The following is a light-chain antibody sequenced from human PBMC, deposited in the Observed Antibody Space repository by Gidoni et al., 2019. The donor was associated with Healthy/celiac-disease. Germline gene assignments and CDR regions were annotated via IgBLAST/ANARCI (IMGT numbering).Light chain of an antibody. V-gene: IGKV3-20*01. Sequence: EIVLTQSPGTLSLSPGERATLSCRASQSVSSSSLAWYQQKPGQAHRLLIYGASSRATGIPDRFSGSGSGTDFTLTISRLEPEDFAVYYCQQYGSSPNTFGQGTKLEIK. CDR1: QSVSSSS. CDR2: GAS. CDR3: QQYGSSPNT. J-gene: IGKJ2*01.